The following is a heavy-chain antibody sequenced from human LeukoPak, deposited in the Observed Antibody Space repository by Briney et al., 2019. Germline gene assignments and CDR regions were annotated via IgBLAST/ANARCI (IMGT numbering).Heavy chain of an antibody. CDR2: ISGSGGGT. Sequence: GGSLRLSCAASGFTFSSYAMSWVRQAPGKRLEWVSAISGSGGGTYYADSVKGRFTISRDNSKNTLYLQMNSLRAEDTAVYYCARDDHWGYAFDIWGQGTMVTVSS. CDR1: GFTFSSYA. V-gene: IGHV3-23*01. J-gene: IGHJ3*02. D-gene: IGHD3-16*01. CDR3: ARDDHWGYAFDI.